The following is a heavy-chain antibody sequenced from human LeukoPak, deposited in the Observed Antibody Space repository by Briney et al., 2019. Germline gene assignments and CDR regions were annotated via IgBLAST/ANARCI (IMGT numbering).Heavy chain of an antibody. J-gene: IGHJ3*02. Sequence: GGSLRLSCAASGFTFSSYGMHWVRQAPGKGLEWVAFIRYDGSNKYYADSVKGRFTISRDNSKNTLYLQMNSLRAEDTAVYYCARVRVSPSGSYEGDAFDIWGQGTMVTVSS. CDR1: GFTFSSYG. CDR2: IRYDGSNK. CDR3: ARVRVSPSGSYEGDAFDI. V-gene: IGHV3-30*02. D-gene: IGHD1-26*01.